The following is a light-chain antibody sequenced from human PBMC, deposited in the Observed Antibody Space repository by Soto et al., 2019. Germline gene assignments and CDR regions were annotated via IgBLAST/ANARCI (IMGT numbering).Light chain of an antibody. J-gene: IGLJ3*02. V-gene: IGLV4-60*02. CDR3: ETWDSNTRV. CDR2: LEGSGSY. Sequence: QAVVTQSSSASASLGSSVKLTCTLSSGHSSYIIAWHQQQPGKAPRYLMKLEGSGSYNKGSGVPDRFSGSSSGADRSLTISNLEFEDEADYYCETWDSNTRVFGGGTKLTVL. CDR1: SGHSSYI.